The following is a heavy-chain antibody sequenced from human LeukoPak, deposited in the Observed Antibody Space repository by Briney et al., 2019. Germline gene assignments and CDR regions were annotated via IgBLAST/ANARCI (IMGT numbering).Heavy chain of an antibody. CDR1: GGSISSGDYS. J-gene: IGHJ4*02. V-gene: IGHV4-30-4*07. CDR3: ARSPTKRVTEDY. D-gene: IGHD5-18*01. Sequence: SSETLSLTCAVSGGSISSGDYSWTWIRQPPGKGLEWIGYIYYSGSTYYNPSLKSRVNISVDTSKSQFSLHLSSVTAADTAVYYCARSPTKRVTEDYWGQGILVTVSS. CDR2: IYYSGST.